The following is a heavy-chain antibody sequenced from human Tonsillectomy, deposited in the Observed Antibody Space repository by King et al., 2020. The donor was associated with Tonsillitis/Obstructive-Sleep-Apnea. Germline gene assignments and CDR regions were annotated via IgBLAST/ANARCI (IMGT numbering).Heavy chain of an antibody. CDR1: GYSFTSYW. Sequence: QLVQSGAEVKKPGESLKISCKGSGYSFTSYWIGWVRQMPGKGLEWMGIIYPGDSDTRYSPSFQGQVTISADKSISTAYLQWSSLKASDTAMYFCARHNKVRILVVPAAMQYYMDVWGKGTTVTVSS. CDR2: IYPGDSDT. D-gene: IGHD2-2*01. V-gene: IGHV5-51*01. CDR3: ARHNKVRILVVPAAMQYYMDV. J-gene: IGHJ6*03.